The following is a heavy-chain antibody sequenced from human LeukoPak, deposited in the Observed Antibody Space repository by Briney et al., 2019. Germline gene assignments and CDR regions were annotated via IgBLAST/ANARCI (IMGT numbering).Heavy chain of an antibody. CDR1: GFTFSSYA. J-gene: IGHJ3*02. D-gene: IGHD3-10*01. CDR2: ISSNGGST. Sequence: GGSLRLSCAASGFTFSSYAMHWVRQAPGKGLEYVSAISSNGGSTYYADSVKGRFTISRDNSKNTLYLQMSSLRAEDTAVYYCVKEKWFVDHDAIDIWGQGTMVTVSS. CDR3: VKEKWFVDHDAIDI. V-gene: IGHV3-64D*06.